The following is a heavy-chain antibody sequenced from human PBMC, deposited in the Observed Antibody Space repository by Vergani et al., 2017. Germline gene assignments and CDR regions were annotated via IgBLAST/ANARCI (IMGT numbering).Heavy chain of an antibody. D-gene: IGHD6-13*01. CDR2: ISSSSSYI. Sequence: EVQLVESGGGLVKPGGSLRLSCAASGFTFSSYSMNWVRQAPGKGLEWVSSISSSSSYIYYADSVKGRFTISRDNAKNSPYLQMNSLRAEDTAVYYCARDTPYSSSWYYYYGMDVWGQGTTVTVSS. J-gene: IGHJ6*02. V-gene: IGHV3-21*01. CDR3: ARDTPYSSSWYYYYGMDV. CDR1: GFTFSSYS.